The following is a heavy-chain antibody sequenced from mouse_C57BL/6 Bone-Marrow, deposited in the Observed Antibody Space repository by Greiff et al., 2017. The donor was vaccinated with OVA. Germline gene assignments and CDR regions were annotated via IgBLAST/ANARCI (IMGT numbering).Heavy chain of an antibody. J-gene: IGHJ3*01. Sequence: DVKLQESGPGLVKPSQSLSLTCSVTGYSITSGYYWNWIRQFPGNKLEWMGYISYDGSNNYNPSLKNRISITRDTSKNQYFLKLNSVTTEDTATYYCARDRDGPAWFAYWGQGTLVTVSA. CDR2: ISYDGSN. D-gene: IGHD2-3*01. CDR3: ARDRDGPAWFAY. CDR1: GYSITSGYY. V-gene: IGHV3-6*01.